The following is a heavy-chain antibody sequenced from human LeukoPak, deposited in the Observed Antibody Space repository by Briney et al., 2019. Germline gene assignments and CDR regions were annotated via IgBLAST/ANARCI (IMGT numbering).Heavy chain of an antibody. CDR2: IIPIFGTA. CDR3: ARLGSSSSYFDY. J-gene: IGHJ4*02. V-gene: IGHV1-69*05. Sequence: SVKVSYKASGGTFSSYAISWVRQAPGQGLEWMGGIIPIFGTANYAQKFQGRVTITTDESTSTAYMELSSLRSEDTAVYYCARLGSSSSYFDYWGQGTLVTVSS. CDR1: GGTFSSYA. D-gene: IGHD6-6*01.